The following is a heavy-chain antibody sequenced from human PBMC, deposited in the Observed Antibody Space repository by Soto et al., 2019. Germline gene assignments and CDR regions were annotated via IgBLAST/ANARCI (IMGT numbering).Heavy chain of an antibody. CDR1: GGSVSSGSYY. D-gene: IGHD2-15*01. J-gene: IGHJ4*02. Sequence: QVQLQESGPGLVKPSETLSLTCTVSGGSVSSGSYYWSWIRQPPGKVLEWIGYIYYSGSTNYNPSLKSRVTISVDTSKNQFSLKLSSVTAADTAVYYCARSSVVAATSFDYWGQGTLVTVSS. V-gene: IGHV4-61*01. CDR2: IYYSGST. CDR3: ARSSVVAATSFDY.